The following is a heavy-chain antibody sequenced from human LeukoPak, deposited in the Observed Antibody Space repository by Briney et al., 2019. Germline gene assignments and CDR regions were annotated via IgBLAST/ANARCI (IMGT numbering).Heavy chain of an antibody. CDR3: ARENYDILTGGRFDY. J-gene: IGHJ4*02. CDR1: GGSISSYY. D-gene: IGHD3-9*01. CDR2: IYYSGST. Sequence: PSETLSLTCTVSGGSISSYYWSWIRQPPGKGLEWIGYIYYSGSTNYNPSLKSRVTISVDTSKNQFSLKLSSVTAADTAVYYCARENYDILTGGRFDYWGQGTLVTVSS. V-gene: IGHV4-59*12.